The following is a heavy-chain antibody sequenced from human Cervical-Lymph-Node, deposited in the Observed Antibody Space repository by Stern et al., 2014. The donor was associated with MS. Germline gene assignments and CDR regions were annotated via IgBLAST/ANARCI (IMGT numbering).Heavy chain of an antibody. V-gene: IGHV5-10-1*03. CDR2: IDPSDSDT. J-gene: IGHJ4*02. CDR3: ARVHCSGGSCYSNFDY. CDR1: GYSFTSYW. Sequence: VQLVQSGAEVRKPGESLRISCKGSGYSFTSYWITWVRQMPGKGLEWMGRIDPSDSDTDDIPSFQGHVTIPADKSISTAYLQWSSLKASDTAMYYCARVHCSGGSCYSNFDYWGQGTLVTVSS. D-gene: IGHD2-15*01.